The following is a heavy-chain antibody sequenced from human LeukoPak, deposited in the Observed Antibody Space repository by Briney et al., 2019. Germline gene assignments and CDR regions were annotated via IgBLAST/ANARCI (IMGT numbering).Heavy chain of an antibody. Sequence: PSETLSLTCTVSGGSISSSSYYWGWIRQPPGKGLEWIGSIYYSGSTYYNPSLKSRVTISVDTSKNQFSLKLSSVTAADTAVYYCARDRYYYDSSGYSASFDYWGQGTLVTVSS. V-gene: IGHV4-39*07. CDR1: GGSISSSSYY. CDR3: ARDRYYYDSSGYSASFDY. CDR2: IYYSGST. D-gene: IGHD3-22*01. J-gene: IGHJ4*02.